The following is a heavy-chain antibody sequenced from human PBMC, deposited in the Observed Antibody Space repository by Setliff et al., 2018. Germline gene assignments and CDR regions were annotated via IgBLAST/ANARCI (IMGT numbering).Heavy chain of an antibody. V-gene: IGHV3-74*01. J-gene: IGHJ6*03. CDR2: INSDGSST. Sequence: RLSCAASGFTFSSYWMHWVRQAPGKGLVWVSRINSDGSSTSYADSVKGRFTISRDNAKNTLYLQMNSLRAEDTAVYYCARGGTRGAYYYMDVWGKGTTVTVSS. CDR1: GFTFSSYW. D-gene: IGHD2-15*01. CDR3: ARGGTRGAYYYMDV.